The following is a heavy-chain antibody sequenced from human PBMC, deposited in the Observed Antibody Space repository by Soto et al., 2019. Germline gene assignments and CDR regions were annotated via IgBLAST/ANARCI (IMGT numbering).Heavy chain of an antibody. J-gene: IGHJ4*02. CDR3: ASGPGPTNYYDILTGPQGIFDY. CDR2: IYHSGST. CDR1: GGSISGGGYS. Sequence: SETLSLPCTVSGGSISGGGYSWSWIRQPPGKGLEWIGYIYHSGSTYYNPSLKSRVTISVDRSKNQFSLKLSSVTAADTAVYYCASGPGPTNYYDILTGPQGIFDYWGQGTLVTVSS. D-gene: IGHD3-9*01. V-gene: IGHV4-30-2*01.